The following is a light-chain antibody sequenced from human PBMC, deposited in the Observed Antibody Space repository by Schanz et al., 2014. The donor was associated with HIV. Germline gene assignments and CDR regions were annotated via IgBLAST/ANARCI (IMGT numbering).Light chain of an antibody. J-gene: IGKJ1*01. CDR3: QQSYTTPRT. V-gene: IGKV3D-7*01. Sequence: EIVLTQSPATLSLSPGERATLSCRASQSVSSSYLAWYQQKPGQAPRLLIYGASTRATGVPARFSGGGSGTEFTLTISRLQPEDFATYYCQQSYTTPRTFGQGTKVEIK. CDR1: QSVSSSY. CDR2: GAS.